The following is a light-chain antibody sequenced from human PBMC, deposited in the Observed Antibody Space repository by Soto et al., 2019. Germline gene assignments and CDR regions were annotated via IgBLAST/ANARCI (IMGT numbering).Light chain of an antibody. J-gene: IGLJ3*02. CDR1: SSNIGSNT. CDR2: SSD. V-gene: IGLV1-44*01. Sequence: QSVLTQPPSASETPGQRVTISCSGSSSNIGSNTVNWYHQLPGTAPKLLIHSSDQRPSGVPDRFSGSKSGTSASLAISGLQSEDEADYYCAAWDDSLNVVVFGGGTKRTVL. CDR3: AAWDDSLNVVV.